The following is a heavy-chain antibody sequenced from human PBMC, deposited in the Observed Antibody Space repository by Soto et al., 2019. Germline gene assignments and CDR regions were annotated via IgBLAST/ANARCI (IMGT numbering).Heavy chain of an antibody. CDR3: ARGGYCTGGSCYSYHWDH. D-gene: IGHD2-15*01. CDR2: ISTAGDT. V-gene: IGHV3-13*04. CDR1: GFIFSNHD. Sequence: QPGGSLRLSCAASGFIFSNHDMHWVRQATGKGQEWVSGISTAGDTFYSGSVKGRFTISRENAKNSLYLQMNYLRAGDTAVYYCARGGYCTGGSCYSYHWDHWGQGT. J-gene: IGHJ4*02.